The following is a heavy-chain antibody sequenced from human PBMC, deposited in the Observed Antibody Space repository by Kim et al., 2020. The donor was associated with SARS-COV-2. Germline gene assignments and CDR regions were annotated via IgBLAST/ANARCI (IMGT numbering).Heavy chain of an antibody. CDR2: ISYDGSNK. Sequence: GGSLRLSCAASGFTFSSYAMHWVRQAPGKGLEWVAVISYDGSNKYYADSVKGRFTISRDNSKNTLYLQMNSLRAEDTAVYYCARDPFPVPVLLWFGNSGAFDIWGQGTMVTVSS. V-gene: IGHV3-30*04. J-gene: IGHJ3*02. CDR3: ARDPFPVPVLLWFGNSGAFDI. D-gene: IGHD3-10*01. CDR1: GFTFSSYA.